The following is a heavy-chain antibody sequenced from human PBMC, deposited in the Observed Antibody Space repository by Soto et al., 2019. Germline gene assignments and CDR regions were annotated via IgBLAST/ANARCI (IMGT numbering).Heavy chain of an antibody. CDR2: IYYSGST. D-gene: IGHD5-18*01. Sequence: QVQLQESGPGLVKPSQTLSLTCTVSGGSISSGDYYWSWIRQPPGKGLEWIGYIYYSGSTYYYPSLKMRVTISVHTYKNQFSLKLRSVTAADTAVYYCARRCFHSYMDYYYYYGMDVWGQGTSVTVSS. CDR3: ARRCFHSYMDYYYYYGMDV. CDR1: GGSISSGDYY. J-gene: IGHJ6*02. V-gene: IGHV4-30-4*01.